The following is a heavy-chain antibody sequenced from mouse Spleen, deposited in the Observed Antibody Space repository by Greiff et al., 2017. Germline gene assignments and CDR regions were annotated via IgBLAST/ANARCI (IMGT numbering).Heavy chain of an antibody. V-gene: IGHV5-4*02. J-gene: IGHJ3*01. CDR3: ARDQEDYGNYGRWFAY. Sequence: EVMLVESGGGLVKPGGSLKLSCAASGFTFSDYYMYWVRQTPEKRLEWVATISDGGSYTYYPDSVKGRFTISRDNAKNNLYLQMSSLKSEDTAMYYCARDQEDYGNYGRWFAYWGQGTLVTVSA. D-gene: IGHD2-1*01. CDR2: ISDGGSYT. CDR1: GFTFSDYY.